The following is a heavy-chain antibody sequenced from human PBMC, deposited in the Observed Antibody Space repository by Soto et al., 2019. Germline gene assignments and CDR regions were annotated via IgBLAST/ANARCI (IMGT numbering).Heavy chain of an antibody. CDR1: GYTFSSYG. CDR2: IWYDGSNK. Sequence: PGGSLRLSCAASGYTFSSYGMHWVRQAPGKGLEWVAVIWYDGSNKYYADSVKGRYTISRDDSKNTVYLQMNSLGAEDTAVYYCTRDPLIAVAAYDAFDIWGQGTSVTVS. J-gene: IGHJ3*02. D-gene: IGHD6-19*01. CDR3: TRDPLIAVAAYDAFDI. V-gene: IGHV3-33*01.